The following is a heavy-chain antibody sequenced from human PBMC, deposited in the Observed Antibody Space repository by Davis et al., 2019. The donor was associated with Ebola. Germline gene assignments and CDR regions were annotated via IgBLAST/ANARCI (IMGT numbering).Heavy chain of an antibody. CDR1: GYTFTSYW. CDR3: ARSDHKWGMDV. D-gene: IGHD1-14*01. CDR2: IYPGDSDT. J-gene: IGHJ6*02. V-gene: IGHV5-51*01. Sequence: GESLKLSCKGSGYTFTSYWIGWLRQMPVKGLEWIGIIYPGDSDTRYSPSFQGQVTISADKSISTAYLQWSSLKASDTAMYYCARSDHKWGMDVWGQGTTVTVSS.